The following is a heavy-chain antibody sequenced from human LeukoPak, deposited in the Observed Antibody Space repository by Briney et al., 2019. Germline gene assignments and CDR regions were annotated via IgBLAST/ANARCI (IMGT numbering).Heavy chain of an antibody. V-gene: IGHV3-48*03. CDR2: ISSSGSTI. CDR1: GFTSSSYE. CDR3: ARDLGAMGFDY. J-gene: IGHJ4*02. D-gene: IGHD1-26*01. Sequence: GGSLRLSCAASGFTSSSYEMNWVRQAPGKGLEWVSYISSSGSTIYYADSVKGRFTISRDNAKNSLYLQMNSLRAEDTAVYYCARDLGAMGFDYWGQGTLVTVSS.